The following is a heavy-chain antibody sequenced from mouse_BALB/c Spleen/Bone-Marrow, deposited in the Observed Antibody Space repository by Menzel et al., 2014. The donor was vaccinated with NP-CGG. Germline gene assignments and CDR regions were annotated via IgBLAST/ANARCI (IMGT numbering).Heavy chain of an antibody. D-gene: IGHD1-1*01. J-gene: IGHJ2*01. CDR3: ARNYGSSLDY. CDR1: GFNIEDSY. V-gene: IGHV14-3*02. Sequence: GQLQQTGAEIVKPGASVKSSCTTSGFNIEDSYIYWMKQRPEQGLEWIGRIDPANGNTKYDPKFQGKATITVDTSSATANLQLSSQTSEDTAVYYCARNYGSSLDYWGEGTTLTVSS. CDR2: IDPANGNT.